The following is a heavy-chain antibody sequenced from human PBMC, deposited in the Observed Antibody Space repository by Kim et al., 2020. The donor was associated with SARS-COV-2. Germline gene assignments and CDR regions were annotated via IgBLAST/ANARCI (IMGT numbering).Heavy chain of an antibody. CDR3: ARYSANYGACDI. D-gene: IGHD1-7*01. V-gene: IGHV3-33*01. CDR1: GFTFSSYG. Sequence: GGSLRLSCAASGFTFSSYGIHWVRQAPGKGLEWVTLIWYDGSNKYYADSVKGRFTISRDNSKNTVYVQMDSLRVEDTAMYYCARYSANYGACDIWGQGT. J-gene: IGHJ3*02. CDR2: IWYDGSNK.